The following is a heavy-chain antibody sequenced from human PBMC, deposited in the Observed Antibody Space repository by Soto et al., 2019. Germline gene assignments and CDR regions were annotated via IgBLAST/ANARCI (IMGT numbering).Heavy chain of an antibody. CDR2: FDPEDGET. D-gene: IGHD4-4*01. CDR1: GYTLTELS. V-gene: IGHV1-24*01. CDR3: ATGETLYYSNYDKANI. Sequence: ASVKVSCKVSGYTLTELSMHWVRQAPGKGLEWMGGFDPEDGETIYAQKFQGRVTMTEDTSTDTAYMELSSLRSEDTAVYYCATGETLYYSNYDKANIWGQGTLVTVSS. J-gene: IGHJ4*02.